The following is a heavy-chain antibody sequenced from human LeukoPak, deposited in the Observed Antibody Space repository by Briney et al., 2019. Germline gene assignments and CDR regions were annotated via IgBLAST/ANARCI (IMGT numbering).Heavy chain of an antibody. Sequence: GGSLRLSCAASGFTFSDYAMSWFRQAPGKGLEWVALIRGTPYGGTTEYAASVKGRFTISRDDSKSIAYLQMSSLKTEDTAVYYCTRAGKPPYFDYWGQGTLVIVSS. V-gene: IGHV3-49*03. CDR1: GFTFSDYA. CDR3: TRAGKPPYFDY. J-gene: IGHJ4*02. CDR2: IRGTPYGGTT.